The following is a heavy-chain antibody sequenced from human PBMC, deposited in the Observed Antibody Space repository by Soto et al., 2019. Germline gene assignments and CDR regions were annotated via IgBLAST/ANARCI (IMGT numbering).Heavy chain of an antibody. CDR3: ARGREYSSGWYIDYYYYYGMDV. CDR2: INHSGST. Sequence: PSETLSLTCAVYGGPFSGYYWSWIRQPPGKGLEWIGEINHSGSTNYNPSLKSRVTISVDTSKNQFSLKLSSVTAADTAVYYCARGREYSSGWYIDYYYYYGMDVWGQGTTVTVSS. V-gene: IGHV4-34*01. D-gene: IGHD6-19*01. CDR1: GGPFSGYY. J-gene: IGHJ6*02.